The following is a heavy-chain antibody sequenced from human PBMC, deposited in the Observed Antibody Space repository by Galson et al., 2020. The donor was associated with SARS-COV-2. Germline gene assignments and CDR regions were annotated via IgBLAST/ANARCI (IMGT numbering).Heavy chain of an antibody. J-gene: IGHJ5*01. Sequence: GESLKISCKASGYIFITEWIAWVRQMPGKGLEWMGIILPSASDARYSPSFQGQVSISVDKSISTTYLEWSSLKASDSAMYYCVTGSYCRGGSCYDSWGQGTLVTVTS. CDR1: GYIFITEW. V-gene: IGHV5-51*01. CDR3: VTGSYCRGGSCYDS. D-gene: IGHD2-15*01. CDR2: ILPSASDA.